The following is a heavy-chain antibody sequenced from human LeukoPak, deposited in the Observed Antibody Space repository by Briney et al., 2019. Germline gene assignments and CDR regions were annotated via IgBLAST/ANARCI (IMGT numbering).Heavy chain of an antibody. CDR3: ARGAGWYDS. Sequence: SETLSLTCTVSGGSISSHYWSWLRQPPGKGLEWIGYIHYTGTTRYNPSLNGRVTISVDTSKNQFSLKLRSVTAADTAVYYCARGAGWYDSWGQGTLIAVSS. CDR2: IHYTGTT. J-gene: IGHJ5*01. V-gene: IGHV4-59*11. CDR1: GGSISSHY.